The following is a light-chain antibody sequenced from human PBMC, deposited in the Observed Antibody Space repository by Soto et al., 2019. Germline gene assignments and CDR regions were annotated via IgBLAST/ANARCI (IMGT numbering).Light chain of an antibody. CDR3: NSYVRSNKYV. J-gene: IGLJ1*01. V-gene: IGLV2-8*01. CDR1: SSDITDNKY. Sequence: QSALTQPPSASGSPGQSVTISRTGTSSDITDNKYVSWFQQHPGKAPKVLIYEVNKRPSGVPDRFSGSKSGNTASLTVSGLQADDDADYYCNSYVRSNKYVFGTATKATV. CDR2: EVN.